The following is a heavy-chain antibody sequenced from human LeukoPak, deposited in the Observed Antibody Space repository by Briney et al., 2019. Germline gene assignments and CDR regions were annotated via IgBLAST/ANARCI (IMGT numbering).Heavy chain of an antibody. Sequence: PSETLSLTCAVYGGSFSGYYWSWIRQPPGKGLEWIGEINHSGSTNYNPSLKSRVTISVDTSKNQFSLKLSSVTAADTAVYYCARRGYDFWSGYLRLDYWGQGTLVTVSS. CDR1: GGSFSGYY. CDR3: ARRGYDFWSGYLRLDY. V-gene: IGHV4-34*01. D-gene: IGHD3-3*01. J-gene: IGHJ4*02. CDR2: INHSGST.